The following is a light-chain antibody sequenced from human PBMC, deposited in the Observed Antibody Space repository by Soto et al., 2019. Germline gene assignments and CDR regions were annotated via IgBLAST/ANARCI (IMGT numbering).Light chain of an antibody. CDR3: QQYNDWWT. CDR2: GAS. J-gene: IGKJ1*01. Sequence: EIGMTQSPATLSVTPGERATLSCRASQSVSTNLTWYQQKPGQAPRLLIYGASTRATGIPARFSGSGSGTEFTLTITSLQSEDFAVYYCQQYNDWWTFGQGTKVDNK. CDR1: QSVSTN. V-gene: IGKV3-15*01.